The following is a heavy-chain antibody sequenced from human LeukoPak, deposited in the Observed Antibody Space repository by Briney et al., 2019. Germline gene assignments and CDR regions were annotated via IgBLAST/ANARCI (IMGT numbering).Heavy chain of an antibody. V-gene: IGHV1-2*02. Sequence: GASVKVSCKASGYTFTGYYMHWVRQAPGQGLEWMGWINPNSGGTNYAQKFQGRVTMTRDTSISTAYMELSRLRSDDTAVYYCARDLFIAAAPTDYWGQGTLVTVSS. CDR2: INPNSGGT. D-gene: IGHD6-13*01. CDR3: ARDLFIAAAPTDY. J-gene: IGHJ4*02. CDR1: GYTFTGYY.